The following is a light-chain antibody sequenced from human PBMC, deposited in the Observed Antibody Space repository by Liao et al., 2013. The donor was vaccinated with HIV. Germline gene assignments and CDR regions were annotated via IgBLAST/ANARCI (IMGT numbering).Light chain of an antibody. V-gene: IGLV3-1*01. J-gene: IGLJ2*01. CDR2: DND. Sequence: SYELSQPPSVSVSPGQTATITCSGDALGGGCASWYQQRPGQSPVPVIYDNDKRPSGIPERFSGSRSGNTATLTISGTQAMDEADYYCQAWDSNEVIFGGGTKLSVL. CDR1: ALGGGC. CDR3: QAWDSNEVI.